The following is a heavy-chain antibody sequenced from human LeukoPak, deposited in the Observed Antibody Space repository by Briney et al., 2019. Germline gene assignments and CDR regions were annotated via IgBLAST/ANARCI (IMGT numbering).Heavy chain of an antibody. CDR3: AREKSGEFDY. Sequence: PSETLSLTCTVSGGSFSSYYWNWIRQPPGQGLEWIGYIYYSGTTNYDPSLKSRATISVDTPKNQFSLKLNSVTAADTAVYYCAREKSGEFDYWGQGTLVTVSS. J-gene: IGHJ4*02. D-gene: IGHD7-27*01. CDR1: GGSFSSYY. V-gene: IGHV4-59*01. CDR2: IYYSGTT.